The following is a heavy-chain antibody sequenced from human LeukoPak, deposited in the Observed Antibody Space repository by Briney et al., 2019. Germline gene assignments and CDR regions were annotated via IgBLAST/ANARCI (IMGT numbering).Heavy chain of an antibody. D-gene: IGHD1-26*01. Sequence: GGSLRLSCAAAGLTFSSYWMNSIRQAPGKGLEWVATIKEDGSEKYYVDSVKGRFTISRDNAKNSLYLQMNSLRAEDTAVYYCYCGTYSGFDNWGQGTQVTVSS. CDR2: IKEDGSEK. J-gene: IGHJ4*02. V-gene: IGHV3-7*01. CDR1: GLTFSSYW. CDR3: YCGTYSGFDN.